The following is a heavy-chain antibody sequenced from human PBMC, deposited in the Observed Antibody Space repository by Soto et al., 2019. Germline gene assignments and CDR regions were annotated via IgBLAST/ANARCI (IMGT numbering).Heavy chain of an antibody. CDR3: ARGPDDYGDHNWFDP. CDR2: INPSGGST. CDR1: GYTFTSYY. V-gene: IGHV1-46*01. J-gene: IGHJ5*02. D-gene: IGHD4-17*01. Sequence: ASVKVSCKASGYTFTSYYMHWVRQAPGQGLEWMGIINPSGGSTNYAQKLQGRVTMTTDTSTSTAYMELRSLRSDDTAVYYCARGPDDYGDHNWFDPWGQGTLVTVSS.